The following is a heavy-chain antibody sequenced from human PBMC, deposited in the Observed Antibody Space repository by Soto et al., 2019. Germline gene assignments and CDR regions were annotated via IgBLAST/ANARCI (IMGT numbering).Heavy chain of an antibody. CDR1: GYTFTGYY. Sequence: ASVKVSCKASGYTFTGYYMHWVRQAPGQGLEWMGWINPNSGGTNYAQKFQGRVTMTRDTSISTAYMELSRLRSDDTAVYYCARDHQDTAMVIDYWGQGTLVTVSS. V-gene: IGHV1-2*02. CDR3: ARDHQDTAMVIDY. CDR2: INPNSGGT. D-gene: IGHD5-18*01. J-gene: IGHJ4*02.